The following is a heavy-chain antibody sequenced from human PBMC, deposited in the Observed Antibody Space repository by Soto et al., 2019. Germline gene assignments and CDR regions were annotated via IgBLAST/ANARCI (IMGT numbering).Heavy chain of an antibody. J-gene: IGHJ1*01. CDR2: IKGDGSEK. V-gene: IGHV3-7*05. D-gene: IGHD6-19*01. CDR1: GFTLSSYW. Sequence: EVQLVESGGGLVQPGGSLRLSCVASGFTLSSYWMSWVRQAPGKGPEWVANIKGDGSEKYYADSVKGRFTISRDNAKNSLLREMNSLRAEDTAFYYCARCVGAVAGSNLGQGTLVTVSS. CDR3: ARCVGAVAGSN.